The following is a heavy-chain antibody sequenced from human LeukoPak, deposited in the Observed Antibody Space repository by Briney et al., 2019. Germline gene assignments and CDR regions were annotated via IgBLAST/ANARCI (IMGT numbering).Heavy chain of an antibody. J-gene: IGHJ6*04. CDR2: ISSTSTYI. CDR1: GFTVSSNY. CDR3: ACLVGATQDV. D-gene: IGHD1-26*01. V-gene: IGHV3-21*01. Sequence: GGSLRLSCAASGFTVSSNYMSWVRQAPGKGLEWVSSISSTSTYIYYADSVKGRFTISRDNAKNSLYLQMNSLRAEDTAVYYCACLVGATQDVWGKGTTVIVSS.